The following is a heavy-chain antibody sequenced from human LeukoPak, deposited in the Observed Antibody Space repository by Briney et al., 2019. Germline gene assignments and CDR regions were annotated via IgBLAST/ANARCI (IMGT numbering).Heavy chain of an antibody. D-gene: IGHD5-12*01. J-gene: IGHJ4*02. CDR3: ARVAISGYPGGDFDY. CDR2: IKQDGSEK. Sequence: GRSLRLSCAASGFTFSSYWMSWVRQAPGKGLEWVANIKQDGSEKYYVDSVKGRFTISRDNAKNSLYLQMNSLRAEDTAVYYCARVAISGYPGGDFDYWGQGTLVTVSS. V-gene: IGHV3-7*01. CDR1: GFTFSSYW.